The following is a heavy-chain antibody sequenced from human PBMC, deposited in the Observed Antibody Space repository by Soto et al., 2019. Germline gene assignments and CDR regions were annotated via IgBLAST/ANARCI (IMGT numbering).Heavy chain of an antibody. D-gene: IGHD2-2*01. CDR2: INHSGST. Sequence: PSETLSLTCAVYGGSFSCYYWSWIRQPPGKGLEWIGEINHSGSTNYNPSPKSRVTISVDTSKNQFSLKLSSVTAADTAVYYCARVSSTSGHGVGNWFDPWGQGTLVTVSS. V-gene: IGHV4-34*01. J-gene: IGHJ5*02. CDR3: ARVSSTSGHGVGNWFDP. CDR1: GGSFSCYY.